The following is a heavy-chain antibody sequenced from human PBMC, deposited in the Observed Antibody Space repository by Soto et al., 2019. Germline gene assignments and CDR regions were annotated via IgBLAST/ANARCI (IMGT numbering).Heavy chain of an antibody. CDR2: IKQDGSEK. CDR1: GFTFSSYW. CDR3: ARDRLGLRFLEWLPDYYYGMDV. D-gene: IGHD3-3*01. J-gene: IGHJ6*02. V-gene: IGHV3-7*01. Sequence: GGSLRLSCAASGFTFSSYWMSWVRQAPGKGLEWVANIKQDGSEKYYVDSVKGRFTISRDNAKNSLYLQMNSLRAEDTAVYYCARDRLGLRFLEWLPDYYYGMDVRGQGTTVTVS.